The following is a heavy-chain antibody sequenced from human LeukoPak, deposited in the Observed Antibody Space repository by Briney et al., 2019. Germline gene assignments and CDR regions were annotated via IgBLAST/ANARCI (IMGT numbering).Heavy chain of an antibody. J-gene: IGHJ4*02. Sequence: GASVKVSCKASGYTFTNYGISWVRQAPGQGLEWMGWISPYNGNTNYAQKLQGRVTMTTDTSTSTAYMELRSLRSDDTAVYYCGCIAAAGPWVDYWGQGTLVTVSS. CDR2: ISPYNGNT. CDR1: GYTFTNYG. D-gene: IGHD6-13*01. V-gene: IGHV1-18*01. CDR3: GCIAAAGPWVDY.